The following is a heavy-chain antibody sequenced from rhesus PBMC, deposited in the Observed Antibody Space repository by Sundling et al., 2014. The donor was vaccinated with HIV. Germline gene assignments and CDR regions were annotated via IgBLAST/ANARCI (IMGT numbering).Heavy chain of an antibody. V-gene: IGHV3-136*01. CDR1: GFTFSSYG. CDR3: TRAHLDWLFDNYGLDS. D-gene: IGHD3-3*01. CDR2: ISAASSYI. J-gene: IGHJ6*01. Sequence: EVQLVESGGGLVQPGGSLRLSCAASGFTFSSYGMSWVRQAPGKGLEWVSSISAASSYIYYADSVKGRFTISRDNAKNSLSLQMKSLRAEDTAVYYCTRAHLDWLFDNYGLDSWGQGVVVTVS.